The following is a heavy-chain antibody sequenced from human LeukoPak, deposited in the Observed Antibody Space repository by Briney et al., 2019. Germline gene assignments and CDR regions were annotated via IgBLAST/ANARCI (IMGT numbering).Heavy chain of an antibody. J-gene: IGHJ3*02. CDR2: FRSKTYGGTT. D-gene: IGHD7-27*01. Sequence: GGSLRLSCAASGFTFGDYTMNWVRQAPGKGLEWVAFFRSKTYGGTTEYAASVKGRFIISRDDSESIVYLQMNSLKAEGTAMYYCTRVSGAPAFDIWGQGTMVTVSS. CDR3: TRVSGAPAFDI. CDR1: GFTFGDYT. V-gene: IGHV3-49*04.